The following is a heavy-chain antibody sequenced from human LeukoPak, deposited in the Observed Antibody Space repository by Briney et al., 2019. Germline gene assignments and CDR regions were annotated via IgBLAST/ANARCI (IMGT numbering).Heavy chain of an antibody. CDR1: GGSISSGGYY. J-gene: IGHJ4*02. V-gene: IGHV4-31*03. Sequence: PSETLSLTCTVSGGSISSGGYYWSWIRQHPGKGLEWIGYIYYSGSTYYNPSLKSRVTISVDTSKNQFPLKLSSVTAADTAVYYCARGNWNYGTYYFDYWGQGTLVTVSS. D-gene: IGHD1-7*01. CDR2: IYYSGST. CDR3: ARGNWNYGTYYFDY.